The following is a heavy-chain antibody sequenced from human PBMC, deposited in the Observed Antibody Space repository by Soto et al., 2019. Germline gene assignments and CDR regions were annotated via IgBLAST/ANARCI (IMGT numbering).Heavy chain of an antibody. CDR2: ISAYNGNT. J-gene: IGHJ6*02. D-gene: IGHD1-26*01. V-gene: IGHV1-18*01. Sequence: ASVKVSCKASGYTFTSYGISWVRQAPGQGLEWMGWISAYNGNTNYAQKLQGRVTMTTDTSTSPAYMELRSLRSDDTALYYCAREQRELDSCYDCMDVWGQGTMVTVSS. CDR3: AREQRELDSCYDCMDV. CDR1: GYTFTSYG.